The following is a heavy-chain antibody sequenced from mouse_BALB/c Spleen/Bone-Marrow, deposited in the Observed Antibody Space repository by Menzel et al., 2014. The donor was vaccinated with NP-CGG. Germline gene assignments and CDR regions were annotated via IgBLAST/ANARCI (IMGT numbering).Heavy chain of an antibody. J-gene: IGHJ3*01. V-gene: IGHV1-15*01. CDR1: GYTFTDYE. Sequence: VHLVESGAELVRPGASVKLSCKALGYTFTDYEMHWVKQTPVNGLEWIGAIHPGSGNTAYNQKFKGKATLTADKSSSTAYMELGSLTSEDSAVYYCIRGNYRYSWFAYWGQGTLVTVSA. CDR3: IRGNYRYSWFAY. CDR2: IHPGSGNT. D-gene: IGHD2-14*01.